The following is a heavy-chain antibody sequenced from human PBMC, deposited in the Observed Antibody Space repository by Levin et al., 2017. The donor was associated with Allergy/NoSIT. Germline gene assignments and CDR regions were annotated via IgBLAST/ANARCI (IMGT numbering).Heavy chain of an antibody. CDR2: IYWNDDK. J-gene: IGHJ5*02. V-gene: IGHV2-5*01. CDR3: ALARIMITFGGVIVNWFDP. Sequence: SGPTLVKPTQTLTLTCTFSGFSLSTSGVGVGWIRQPPGKALEWLALIYWNDDKRYSPSLKSRLTITKDTSKNQVVLTMTNMDPVDTATYYCALARIMITFGGVIVNWFDPWGQGTLVTVSS. D-gene: IGHD3-16*02. CDR1: GFSLSTSGVG.